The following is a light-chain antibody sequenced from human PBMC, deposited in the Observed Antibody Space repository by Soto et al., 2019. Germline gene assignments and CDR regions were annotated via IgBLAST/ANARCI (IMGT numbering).Light chain of an antibody. Sequence: EIVLTQSPGTLSLSPGERATLSCRASQSVSSSYLAWYQQKPGQAPRLLIYGASSRATGIPDRFSGSGSGTDFTLTISRLEPEDFAVYSCQQYGSSPRTFGQGTKEEI. CDR3: QQYGSSPRT. J-gene: IGKJ1*01. V-gene: IGKV3-20*01. CDR1: QSVSSSY. CDR2: GAS.